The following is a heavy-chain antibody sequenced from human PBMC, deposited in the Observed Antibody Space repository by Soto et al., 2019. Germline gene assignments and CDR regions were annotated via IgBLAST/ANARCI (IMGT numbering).Heavy chain of an antibody. CDR3: ERDFVPGYTGYSDY. CDR1: GFTFSNYG. CDR2: ISTYNANT. D-gene: IGHD5-12*01. V-gene: IGHV1-18*01. J-gene: IGHJ4*02. Sequence: ASVKVSCKASGFTFSNYGINWVRQAPGQGLEWMGWISTYNANTNFAQKFQGRVTMTTDTSTSTAYMELRSLRSDDTAVYYCERDFVPGYTGYSDYWGQGSLVTVSS.